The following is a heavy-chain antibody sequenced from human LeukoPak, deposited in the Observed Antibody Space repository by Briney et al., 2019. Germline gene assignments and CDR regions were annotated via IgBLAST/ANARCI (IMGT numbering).Heavy chain of an antibody. CDR3: ARNTRIAAAGT. V-gene: IGHV4-34*01. J-gene: IGHJ4*02. CDR1: GVSFSGYY. Sequence: SETLSLTCSVNGVSFSGYYWSWIRQSPGKGLEWIGEVNHSGGTNYNPSLESRVTISVDTSKNQFSLKLSSVTAADTAVYYCARNTRIAAAGTWGQGTLVTVSS. D-gene: IGHD6-13*01. CDR2: VNHSGGT.